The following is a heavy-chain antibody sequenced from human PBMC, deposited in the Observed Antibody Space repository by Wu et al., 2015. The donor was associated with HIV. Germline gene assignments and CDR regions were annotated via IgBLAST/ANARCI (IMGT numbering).Heavy chain of an antibody. V-gene: IGHV1-18*04. CDR2: ISANNGDT. CDR3: AREGVDAFDP. J-gene: IGHJ5*02. D-gene: IGHD5-12*01. CDR1: GYTFTGYY. Sequence: QVQLVQSGAEVKKPGASVKVSCKASGYTFTGYYMHWVRQAPGQGLEWMGWISANNGDTNYAQKFQGRVTMTTDTSTSTGYMELRSLRSDDTAVYYCAREGVDAFDPWGQGTVVTVSS.